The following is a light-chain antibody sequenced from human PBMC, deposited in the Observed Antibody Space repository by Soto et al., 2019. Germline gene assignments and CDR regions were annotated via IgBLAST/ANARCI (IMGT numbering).Light chain of an antibody. CDR2: GAS. V-gene: IGKV3-15*01. J-gene: IGKJ4*01. CDR3: QQYNKSPSLT. CDR1: QSVSSN. Sequence: EIVMTQSPATLSVSPGERATLSCRASQSVSSNLALYQQKPGQAPRLLIYGASTRATGIPARFSSSGSGTEFTHTISSLQSEDFSLYYCQQYNKSPSLTCGGGTKVEIK.